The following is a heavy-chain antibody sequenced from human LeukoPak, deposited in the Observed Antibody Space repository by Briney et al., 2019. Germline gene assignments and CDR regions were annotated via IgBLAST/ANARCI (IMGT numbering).Heavy chain of an antibody. V-gene: IGHV3-30*18. CDR3: AKDNMWAAPPLTSTQDYYMDV. J-gene: IGHJ6*03. CDR2: ISYDGSNK. Sequence: PGGSLRLSCAASGFTFSSYGMHWVRQAPGKGLEWVAVISYDGSNKYYADSVKGRFTISRDNSKNTLYLQMNSLRAEDTAVYYCAKDNMWAAPPLTSTQDYYMDVWGKGTTVTVSS. D-gene: IGHD2/OR15-2a*01. CDR1: GFTFSSYG.